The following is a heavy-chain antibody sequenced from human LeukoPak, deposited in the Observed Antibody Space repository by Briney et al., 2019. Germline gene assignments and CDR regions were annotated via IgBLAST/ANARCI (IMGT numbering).Heavy chain of an antibody. CDR2: ISSSGASA. Sequence: GGSLRLPCAASGFSYSSYAMSWVRQAPGKGLEWVSAISSSGASAHYADTVRGRVTISRDTSKKTLNLQMNSLRAEDAAVFYCAKYYYDSRGYYPDAFDIWGQGTMVTVS. CDR3: AKYYYDSRGYYPDAFDI. J-gene: IGHJ3*02. V-gene: IGHV3-23*01. D-gene: IGHD3-22*01. CDR1: GFSYSSYA.